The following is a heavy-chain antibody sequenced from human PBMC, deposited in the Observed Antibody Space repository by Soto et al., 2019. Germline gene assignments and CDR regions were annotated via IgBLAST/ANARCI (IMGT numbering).Heavy chain of an antibody. V-gene: IGHV3-33*01. J-gene: IGHJ1*01. CDR3: ASSLGSYDILTGFYFQH. CDR1: GFTFSSYG. CDR2: IWYDGSNK. D-gene: IGHD3-9*01. Sequence: QVQLVESGGGVVQPGRSLRLSCAASGFTFSSYGMHWVRQAPGKGLEWVAVIWYDGSNKYYADSVKGRFTISRDNSKNTLDLQMNSLRAEDTAVYYCASSLGSYDILTGFYFQHWGQGTLVTVSS.